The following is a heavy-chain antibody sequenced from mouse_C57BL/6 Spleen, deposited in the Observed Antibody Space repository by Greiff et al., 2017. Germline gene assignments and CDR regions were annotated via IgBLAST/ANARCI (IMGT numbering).Heavy chain of an antibody. Sequence: VQLPESGPERGKPGASVKISCKASGYSFTSYYIHWVKQRPGQGLVWIGWIYPGSGNTKYNEKFKGKATLTAATSSSTAYMQLSSIASEYSAVYYGASERVTPDYWCLGTTLAVSS. CDR2: IYPGSGNT. D-gene: IGHD2-5*01. J-gene: IGHJ2*01. CDR1: GYSFTSYY. CDR3: ASERVTPDY. V-gene: IGHV1-66*01.